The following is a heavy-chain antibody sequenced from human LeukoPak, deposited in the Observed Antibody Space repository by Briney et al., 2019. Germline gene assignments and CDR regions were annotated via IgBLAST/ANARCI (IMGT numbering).Heavy chain of an antibody. CDR3: AKDLLPTYYYYMDA. CDR1: GFTFSSYG. J-gene: IGHJ6*03. CDR2: IRYDGSNK. D-gene: IGHD1-26*01. V-gene: IGHV3-30*02. Sequence: GGSLRLSCAASGFTFSSYGMHWVRQAPGKGLEWVAFIRYDGSNKYYADSVKGRFTISRDNSKNTLYLQMNSLRAEDTAVYYCAKDLLPTYYYYMDAWGKGTTVTVSS.